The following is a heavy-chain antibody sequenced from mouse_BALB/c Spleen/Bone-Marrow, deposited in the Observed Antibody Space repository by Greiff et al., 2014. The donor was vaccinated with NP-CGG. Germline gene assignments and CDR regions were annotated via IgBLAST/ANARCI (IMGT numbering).Heavy chain of an antibody. CDR1: GFNIKDYY. CDR3: NARGDYDFDYFDY. CDR2: IDPENGVT. Sequence: EVQRVESGAELVRSGASVKLSCTASGFNIKDYYMHWVKQRPEQGLEWIGWIDPENGVTEYAPKFQGKATMTADTSSNTAYLQLSSLTSEDTAVYYCNARGDYDFDYFDYWGQGTTLTVSS. D-gene: IGHD2-4*01. J-gene: IGHJ2*01. V-gene: IGHV14-4*02.